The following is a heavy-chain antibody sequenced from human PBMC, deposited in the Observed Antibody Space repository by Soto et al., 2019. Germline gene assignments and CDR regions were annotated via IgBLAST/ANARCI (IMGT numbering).Heavy chain of an antibody. J-gene: IGHJ5*01. D-gene: IGHD2-15*01. CDR3: SRRLVTPPSANGVDS. Sequence: QIHLVQSGVEVKNPGASVKVSCKASGYTFSTYDISWVRQAPGQWLEWIGWIIAYSGNTKYAQKFQDRVTMTTDTSTTTAYLELRSLRSQDTAVYFSSRRLVTPPSANGVDSWGQGTLVNASS. V-gene: IGHV1-18*01. CDR2: IIAYSGNT. CDR1: GYTFSTYD.